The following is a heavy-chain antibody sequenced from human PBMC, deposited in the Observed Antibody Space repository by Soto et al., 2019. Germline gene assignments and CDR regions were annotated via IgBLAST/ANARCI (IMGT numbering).Heavy chain of an antibody. CDR1: EFTFSSYA. D-gene: IGHD2-8*01. CDR2: VSNAGSNK. Sequence: QVQVVESGGGVVQPGESLRLSCAASEFTFSSYAMHWVRQAPGKGLEWVAVVSNAGSNKYYADSVKGRFTISRDNSKNTLNLQMNSLRAEDTAVYYCAKDQSTNSRSYHALDVWGQGTTVTVSS. J-gene: IGHJ6*02. CDR3: AKDQSTNSRSYHALDV. V-gene: IGHV3-30*18.